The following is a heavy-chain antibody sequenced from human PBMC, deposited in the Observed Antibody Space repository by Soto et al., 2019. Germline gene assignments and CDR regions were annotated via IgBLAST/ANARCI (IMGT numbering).Heavy chain of an antibody. J-gene: IGHJ4*02. V-gene: IGHV1-2*04. CDR3: AILGFRDCCGGSCYDDY. Sequence: QVQLVQSGAEVKKPGASVKVSCKASGYTFTGYYMHWVRQAPGQGLEWMGWINPNSGGTNYAQKFQGWVTMTRDTSSSTPYMQVSRLRSDDTAVYYCAILGFRDCCGGSCYDDYWGQGSLVTVSS. CDR2: INPNSGGT. D-gene: IGHD2-15*01. CDR1: GYTFTGYY.